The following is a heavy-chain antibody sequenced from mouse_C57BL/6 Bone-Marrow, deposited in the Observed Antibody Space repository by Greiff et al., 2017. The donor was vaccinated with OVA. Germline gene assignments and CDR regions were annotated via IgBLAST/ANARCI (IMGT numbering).Heavy chain of an antibody. CDR1: GFTFGSYG. CDR2: ISSGGSYT. D-gene: IGHD1-1*01. Sequence: DVMLVESGGDLVKPGGSLKLSCAASGFTFGSYGMSWVRQTPDKRLEWVATISSGGSYTYYPDSVKGRFTISRDNAKNTLYLQMSSLKSEDTAMYYCARIYYYGSSYVSYDMDYWGQGTSVTVSS. CDR3: ARIYYYGSSYVSYDMDY. J-gene: IGHJ4*01. V-gene: IGHV5-6*02.